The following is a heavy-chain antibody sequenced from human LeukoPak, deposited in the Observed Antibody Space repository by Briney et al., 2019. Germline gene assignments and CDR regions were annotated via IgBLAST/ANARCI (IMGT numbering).Heavy chain of an antibody. V-gene: IGHV1-46*01. CDR2: INPSGGST. D-gene: IGHD3-3*01. CDR1: GYTFTNYY. Sequence: ASVKVSCKASGYTFTNYYIHWVRQAPGQGLEWMGIINPSGGSTNYAQKLQGRVTMTTDTSTSTAYMELRSLRSDDTAVYYCARDHNYDFWSGYSILYYYYYMDVWGKGTTVTVSS. CDR3: ARDHNYDFWSGYSILYYYYYMDV. J-gene: IGHJ6*03.